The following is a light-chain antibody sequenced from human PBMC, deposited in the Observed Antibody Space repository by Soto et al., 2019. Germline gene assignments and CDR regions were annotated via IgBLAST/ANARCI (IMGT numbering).Light chain of an antibody. CDR2: GAS. V-gene: IGKV3-20*01. Sequence: EIVLTQSPGTLSLSPGERATLSCRASQSVSSSYLAWYQQKPGQATRLLIYGASSRATGIPDRFSGSGSGTDFTLTISRLEPEDFAVYYCQQYGSSPQRYTFGPWTKLEIK. CDR3: QQYGSSPQRYT. J-gene: IGKJ2*01. CDR1: QSVSSSY.